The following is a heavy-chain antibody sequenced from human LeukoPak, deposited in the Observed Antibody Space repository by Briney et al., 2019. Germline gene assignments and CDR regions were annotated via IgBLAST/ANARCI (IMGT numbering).Heavy chain of an antibody. CDR2: ISGSGNTI. J-gene: IGHJ4*02. CDR3: AREASSSNYFDY. V-gene: IGHV3-48*03. D-gene: IGHD4-11*01. CDR1: GFTFSSYE. Sequence: PGGSLTLSCAASGFTFSSYEMNWVRQAPGKGLEWVSYISGSGNTIYYADSVKGQFTISRDNAKNSLYPQMNSLRAEDTAVYYCAREASSSNYFDYWGQGTLVTVSS.